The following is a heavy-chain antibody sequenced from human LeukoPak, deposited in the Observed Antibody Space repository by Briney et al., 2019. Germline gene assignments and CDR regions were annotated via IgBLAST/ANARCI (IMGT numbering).Heavy chain of an antibody. J-gene: IGHJ4*02. Sequence: PGGSLRLSCAASGFTFSRYGMHWVRQAPGKGLEWVAFIRYDGSNKYYADSVEGRFTISRDNSKNTLYLQMNSLRAEDTAVYYCAKDTTGLWSSSRYADYFDYWGQGTLVTVSS. CDR3: AKDTTGLWSSSRYADYFDY. CDR1: GFTFSRYG. CDR2: IRYDGSNK. V-gene: IGHV3-30*02. D-gene: IGHD6-13*01.